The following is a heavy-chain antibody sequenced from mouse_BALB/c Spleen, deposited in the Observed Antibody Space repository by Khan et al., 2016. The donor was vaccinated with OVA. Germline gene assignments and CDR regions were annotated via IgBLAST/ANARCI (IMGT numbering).Heavy chain of an antibody. CDR1: GYTFTDYN. D-gene: IGHD1-2*01. Sequence: VRLQQSGPELVKPGASVKISCKASGYTFTDYNMDWVKQSHGESLEWIGYIFPNNGGTGYNQKFKPKATLTVDNSSSPAYMVLRSLTSEDSAVYYCARSGCGSFAYWGQGTLVTVSA. CDR3: ARSGCGSFAY. CDR2: IFPNNGGT. V-gene: IGHV1S29*02. J-gene: IGHJ3*01.